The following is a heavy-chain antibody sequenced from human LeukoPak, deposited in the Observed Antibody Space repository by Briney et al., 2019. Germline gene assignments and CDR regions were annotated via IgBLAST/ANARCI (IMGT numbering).Heavy chain of an antibody. CDR2: INHSGST. J-gene: IGHJ4*02. CDR3: ARHRRYSRVFDY. CDR1: GGSFSGYY. Sequence: SETLSLTCAVYGGSFSGYYWSWIRQPPGKGLEWIGEINHSGSTNYNPSLKSRVTISVDTSKNQFSLKLSSVTAADTAVYYCARHRRYSRVFDYWGQGTLATVSS. V-gene: IGHV4-34*01. D-gene: IGHD2-21*01.